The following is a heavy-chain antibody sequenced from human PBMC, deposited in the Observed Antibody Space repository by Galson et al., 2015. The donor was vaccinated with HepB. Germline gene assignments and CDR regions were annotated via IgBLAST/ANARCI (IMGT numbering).Heavy chain of an antibody. CDR3: ARDLGDGYSPFEY. J-gene: IGHJ4*02. CDR1: GYTFTSYA. CDR2: INAGNGNT. V-gene: IGHV1-3*01. D-gene: IGHD5-24*01. Sequence: SVKVSCKASGYTFTSYAIHWVRQAPGQRLEWMGWINAGNGNTKYSQKLQDRVTITRDTSASTSYMEVSSLRSEDTAVYYCARDLGDGYSPFEYWGQGTLVTVSS.